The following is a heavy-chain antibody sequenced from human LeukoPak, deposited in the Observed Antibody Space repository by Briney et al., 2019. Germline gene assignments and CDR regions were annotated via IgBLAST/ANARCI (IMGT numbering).Heavy chain of an antibody. CDR3: ARGGDSSNWYPGYFDY. CDR2: IKSDGSST. J-gene: IGHJ4*02. Sequence: GGSLRLSCAASGFNFSNYWMHWVRQAPGKGPVWVSRIKSDGSSTSFADSVQGRFTISRDNGKNPLYLQMDSLRAEDTAVYYCARGGDSSNWYPGYFDYWGQGALVTVSS. V-gene: IGHV3-74*01. D-gene: IGHD6-13*01. CDR1: GFNFSNYW.